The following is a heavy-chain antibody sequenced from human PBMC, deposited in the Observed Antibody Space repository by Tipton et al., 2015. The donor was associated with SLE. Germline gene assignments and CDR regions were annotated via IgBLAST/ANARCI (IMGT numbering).Heavy chain of an antibody. CDR3: ARDLVDGGRYFDL. CDR2: IYSAGDT. V-gene: IGHV3-66*03. Sequence: QLVQSGGGLTQPGGSLRLSCAASGFSVSSNYMSWVRQAPGKGLEWVSVIYSAGDTYYADSVKGRFTISRDNSKNTLSLQMNSLRPDDTAVYYCARDLVDGGRYFDLWGRGTLVTVSS. D-gene: IGHD4-23*01. J-gene: IGHJ2*01. CDR1: GFSVSSNY.